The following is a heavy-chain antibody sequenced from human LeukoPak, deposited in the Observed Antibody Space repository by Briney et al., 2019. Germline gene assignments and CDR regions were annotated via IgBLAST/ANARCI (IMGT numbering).Heavy chain of an antibody. CDR3: AREDRDIVATALFHFDY. Sequence: ASVKVSCKASGYTFTGYYMHWVRQAPGQGLEWMGWINPNSGGTNYAQKFQGRVTMTRDTSISTAYMELSRLRCDDTAVYYCAREDRDIVATALFHFDYWGQGTLVTVSS. CDR1: GYTFTGYY. CDR2: INPNSGGT. V-gene: IGHV1-2*02. D-gene: IGHD5-12*01. J-gene: IGHJ4*02.